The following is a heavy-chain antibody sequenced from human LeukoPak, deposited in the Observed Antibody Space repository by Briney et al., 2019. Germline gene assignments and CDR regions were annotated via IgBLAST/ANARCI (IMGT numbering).Heavy chain of an antibody. CDR1: GFTFSSYD. CDR2: TSNDGSNK. D-gene: IGHD6-13*01. Sequence: PGKSLRLSCAASGFTFSSYDIHWVRQAPGKGLERVAVTSNDGSNKYYADSVKGRFTISRDNSKNTLYLQMNSLRAEDTAVYYCARVYSSSIDYWGQGTLVTVSS. V-gene: IGHV3-30*03. J-gene: IGHJ4*02. CDR3: ARVYSSSIDY.